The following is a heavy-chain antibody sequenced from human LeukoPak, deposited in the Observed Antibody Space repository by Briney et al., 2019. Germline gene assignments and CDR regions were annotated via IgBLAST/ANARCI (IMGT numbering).Heavy chain of an antibody. Sequence: QPGGSLRLSCAASGFTFSSYGMRWVRQAPGKGLEWVSAISGSGGSTYYADSVKGRFTISRDNSKNTLYLQMNSLRAEDTAVYYCAKETGRTMVRGVIRAFDIWGQGTMVTVSS. CDR2: ISGSGGST. V-gene: IGHV3-23*01. J-gene: IGHJ3*02. CDR3: AKETGRTMVRGVIRAFDI. CDR1: GFTFSSYG. D-gene: IGHD3-10*01.